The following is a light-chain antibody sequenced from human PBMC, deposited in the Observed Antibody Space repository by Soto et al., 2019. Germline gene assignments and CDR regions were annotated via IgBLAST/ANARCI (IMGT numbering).Light chain of an antibody. Sequence: EIVMTQSPATLSVSPVERATLSCRASQSVSSNLAWYQQKPGQAPRLLIYGASTRATGIPARFSGSGSGTEFTLTISSLQSEDFAVYYCQQYNNWYTFGQGTKVDIK. CDR1: QSVSSN. V-gene: IGKV3-15*01. J-gene: IGKJ2*01. CDR3: QQYNNWYT. CDR2: GAS.